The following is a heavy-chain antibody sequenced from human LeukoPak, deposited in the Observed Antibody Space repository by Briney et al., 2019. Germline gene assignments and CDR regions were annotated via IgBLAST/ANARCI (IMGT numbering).Heavy chain of an antibody. V-gene: IGHV3-23*01. CDR3: AKPAVGATPYYFDY. D-gene: IGHD1-26*01. CDR1: GFTFSSYT. Sequence: GGSLRLSCAASGFTFSSYTMNWVRQAPGKGLEWVSVISGSGDGTYYADPVKGRFTISRDNSKNTLYLQMNSLRAADTAVYYCAKPAVGATPYYFDYWGQGTLVTVSS. CDR2: ISGSGDGT. J-gene: IGHJ4*02.